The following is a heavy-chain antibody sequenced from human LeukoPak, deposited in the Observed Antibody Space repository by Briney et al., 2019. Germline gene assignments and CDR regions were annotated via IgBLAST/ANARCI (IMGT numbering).Heavy chain of an antibody. D-gene: IGHD4/OR15-4a*01. V-gene: IGHV3-48*01. CDR2: ISSSSSTI. CDR3: ARDLTMKNIPPD. CDR1: GFTFSSYS. J-gene: IGHJ4*02. Sequence: GGSLRLSCAASGFTFSSYSMNWVRQAPGKGLEWVSYISSSSSTIYYADSVKGRFTISRDNAKNSLYLQMNSLRAEDTAVYYCARDLTMKNIPPDWGQGTLVTASS.